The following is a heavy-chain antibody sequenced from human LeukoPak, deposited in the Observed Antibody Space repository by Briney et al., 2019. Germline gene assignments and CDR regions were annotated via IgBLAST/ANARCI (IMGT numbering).Heavy chain of an antibody. V-gene: IGHV1-58*01. Sequence: SVKVSCKTSGITFSSSTVQWVRQARGQPLEWLGWINLGSGDTKYAQRVQERLIISRDMSTNTAYMELSSLRSEDTAVYYCAAETYSGDCCWFDPWGQGTLVTVSS. D-gene: IGHD6-25*01. CDR1: GITFSSST. CDR2: INLGSGDT. CDR3: AAETYSGDCCWFDP. J-gene: IGHJ5*02.